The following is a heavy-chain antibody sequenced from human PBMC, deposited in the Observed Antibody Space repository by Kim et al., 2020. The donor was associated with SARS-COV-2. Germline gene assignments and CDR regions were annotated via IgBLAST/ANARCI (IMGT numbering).Heavy chain of an antibody. Sequence: SETLSLTCTVSGGSISSSSYYWGWIRQPPGKGLEWIGSIYYSGSTYYNPSLKSRVTISVDTSKNQFSLKLSSVTAADTAVYYCARGVGVAVVPAAILPLPPLWGQGTLVTVSS. J-gene: IGHJ4*02. CDR1: GGSISSSSYY. CDR3: ARGVGVAVVPAAILPLPPL. V-gene: IGHV4-39*01. CDR2: IYYSGST. D-gene: IGHD2-2*02.